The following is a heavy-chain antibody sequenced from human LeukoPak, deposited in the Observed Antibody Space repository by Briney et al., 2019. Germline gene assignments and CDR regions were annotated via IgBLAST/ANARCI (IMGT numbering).Heavy chain of an antibody. J-gene: IGHJ4*02. CDR1: GYTFTGNY. CDR3: VAATYSNYDEFDY. V-gene: IGHV1-2*02. CDR2: IYPNSGGT. D-gene: IGHD4-11*01. Sequence: ASVKVSCKASGYTFTGNYMHWVRQAPGQGLEWMGWIYPNSGGTNYAQKFQGRITMTRDTSISTAYMELSSLRSDDTAVYYCVAATYSNYDEFDYWGQGTLVTVSS.